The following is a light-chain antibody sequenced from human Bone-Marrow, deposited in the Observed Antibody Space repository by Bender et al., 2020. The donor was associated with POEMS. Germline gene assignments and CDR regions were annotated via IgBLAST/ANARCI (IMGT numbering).Light chain of an antibody. CDR3: SSYTSSDTWV. CDR2: DVS. Sequence: QSALTQPASVSGSPGQSITISCTGTSSDIGGFNYVSWYQQHPGEAPKLMIYDVSNRPSGVSNRFSGSKSDNTASLTISGLQAEDEADYYCSSYTSSDTWVFGGGTKLTVL. J-gene: IGLJ3*02. V-gene: IGLV2-14*03. CDR1: SSDIGGFNY.